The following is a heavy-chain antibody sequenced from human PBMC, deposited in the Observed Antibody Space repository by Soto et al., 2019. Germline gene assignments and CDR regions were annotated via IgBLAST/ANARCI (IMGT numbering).Heavy chain of an antibody. V-gene: IGHV3-48*01. CDR2: ISSSISAI. D-gene: IGHD1-26*01. Sequence: GGSLTLSCPASGFILSDHTMDWVSQARGKGLEWVSYISSSISAIYSADSVKGRFTISRDNANISLYLQMNSLRAEDTAVYYCARKSGPWGQGTLVTVSS. CDR3: ARKSGP. J-gene: IGHJ5*02. CDR1: GFILSDHT.